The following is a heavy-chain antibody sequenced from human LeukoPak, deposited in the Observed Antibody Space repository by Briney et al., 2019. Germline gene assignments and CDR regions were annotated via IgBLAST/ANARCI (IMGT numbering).Heavy chain of an antibody. CDR2: IIPIFGTA. V-gene: IGHV1-69*05. J-gene: IGHJ4*02. CDR1: GGTFSSYA. CDR3: ARGDDSSGYYYF. D-gene: IGHD3-22*01. Sequence: ASVKVSCKASGGTFSSYAISWVRQAPGQGLEWMGGIIPIFGTANYAQKFQGRVTITTDESTSTAYMELSSLRSEDTAVYYCARGDDSSGYYYFWGQGTLVTVSS.